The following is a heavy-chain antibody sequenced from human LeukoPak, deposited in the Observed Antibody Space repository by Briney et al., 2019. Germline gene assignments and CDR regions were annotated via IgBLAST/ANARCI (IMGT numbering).Heavy chain of an antibody. CDR3: ARDYSSSFFDY. D-gene: IGHD6-13*01. J-gene: IGHJ4*02. CDR2: ISYDGSNK. V-gene: IGHV3-30*04. Sequence: GRSLRLSCAASGFTFSSYAMHWVRQAPGEGLEWVAVISYDGSNKYYADSVKGRFTISRDNSKNTLYLQMNSLRAEDTAVYHCARDYSSSFFDYWGQGTLVTVSS. CDR1: GFTFSSYA.